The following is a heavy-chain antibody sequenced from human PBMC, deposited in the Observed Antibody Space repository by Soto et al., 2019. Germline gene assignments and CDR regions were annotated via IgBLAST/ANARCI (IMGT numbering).Heavy chain of an antibody. V-gene: IGHV4-59*08. J-gene: IGHJ4*02. CDR1: GGSISSYY. CDR2: IYYSGST. D-gene: IGHD4-17*01. Sequence: PSETLSLTCTVSGGSISSYYWSWIRQPPGKGLEWIGYIYYSGSTNYNPSLKSRVTISVNTSKNQFSLKLSSVTAADTAVYYCARRYGGTIVYWGQGTLVTVFS. CDR3: ARRYGGTIVY.